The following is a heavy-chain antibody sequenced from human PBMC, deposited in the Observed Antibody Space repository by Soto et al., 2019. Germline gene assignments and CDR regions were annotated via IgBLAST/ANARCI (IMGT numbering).Heavy chain of an antibody. J-gene: IGHJ6*04. CDR2: ISYDGSNK. CDR1: GFTFSSYA. Sequence: QVQLVESGGGVVQPGRSLRLSCAASGFTFSSYAMHWVRQAPGKGLEWVAVISYDGSNKYYADSVKGRFTISRDNSKNTRHLQRNSLRAEDTGVYYCARGGDCISTSCYYYGMDVWGKGTTVTVSS. CDR3: ARGGDCISTSCYYYGMDV. D-gene: IGHD2-2*01. V-gene: IGHV3-30-3*01.